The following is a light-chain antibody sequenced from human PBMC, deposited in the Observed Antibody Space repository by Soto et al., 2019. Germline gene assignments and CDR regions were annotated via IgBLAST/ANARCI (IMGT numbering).Light chain of an antibody. J-gene: IGLJ2*01. Sequence: QSALTQPASVSGSPGQSITISCTGTSSDVGGYNYVSWYQRHPGKAPKLMIYEVSNRPSGVSNRFSGSKSGNTASLTISGLQAEDEAEYYCSSYTSSSTLLVFGGGTKLTVL. CDR2: EVS. CDR1: SSDVGGYNY. V-gene: IGLV2-14*01. CDR3: SSYTSSSTLLV.